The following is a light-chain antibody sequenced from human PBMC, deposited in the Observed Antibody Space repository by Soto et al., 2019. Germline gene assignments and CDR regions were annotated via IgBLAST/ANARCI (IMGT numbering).Light chain of an antibody. V-gene: IGLV1-44*01. CDR2: SVY. CDR3: AAWDGSLNAIL. J-gene: IGLJ2*01. Sequence: QSVLSQPPSASGTPGQRVTISCSGRSSNIGSNVVNWYQQFPGTAPKLLIYSVYQRPSGVPDRFSGSRSGTSASLAISGLQSEDEADYYCAAWDGSLNAILFGGGTKLTVL. CDR1: SSNIGSNV.